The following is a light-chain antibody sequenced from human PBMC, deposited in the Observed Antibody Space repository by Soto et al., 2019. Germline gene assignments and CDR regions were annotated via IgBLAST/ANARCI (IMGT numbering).Light chain of an antibody. V-gene: IGKV3-20*01. CDR1: QSVSSNY. CDR3: QQYGSSPRT. J-gene: IGKJ1*01. CDR2: VAS. Sequence: EIVLTQSPGTLSLSPGDRATLSCRASQSVSSNYLAWYQQKPGQAPRLLIYVASIRATGIPDRFSVSGSGADFTLTIRRLEPEDFAVYYCQQYGSSPRTFGQGTKVEIK.